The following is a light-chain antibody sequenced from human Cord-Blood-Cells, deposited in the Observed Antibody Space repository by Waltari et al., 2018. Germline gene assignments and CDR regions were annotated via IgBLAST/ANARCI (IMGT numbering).Light chain of an antibody. Sequence: DIQMTQSPSSLSASVGERVTITCHASQDISNYLNWYQQKPGKAPKLLIYDASNLETGVPSRFSGSGSGTDFTFTISSLQPEDIATYYCQQYDNLPWTFGQGTKVEIK. CDR2: DAS. CDR1: QDISNY. J-gene: IGKJ1*01. V-gene: IGKV1-33*01. CDR3: QQYDNLPWT.